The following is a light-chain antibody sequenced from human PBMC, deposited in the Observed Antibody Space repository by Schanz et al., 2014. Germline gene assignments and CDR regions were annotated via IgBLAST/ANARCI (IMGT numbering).Light chain of an antibody. J-gene: IGKJ1*01. Sequence: EIVLTQSPATLSLSVGERGTLSCRASQSVANYLAWYQQRPGQAPRLLIYDVSKRATGVPARFSGSGSGTDFTLTISSLDPADSAVYYCQERSDWPGAFGQGTKVEI. V-gene: IGKV3-11*01. CDR3: QERSDWPGA. CDR1: QSVANY. CDR2: DVS.